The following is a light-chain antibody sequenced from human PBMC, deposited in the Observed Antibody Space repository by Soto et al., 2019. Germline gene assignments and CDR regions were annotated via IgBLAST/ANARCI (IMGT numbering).Light chain of an antibody. V-gene: IGKV3-15*01. CDR2: GAS. CDR3: QQYNNWHPWT. Sequence: EIVMTQSPATLSVSPGERATISCRASQRVSSNLAWYQQKPGQAPRLLIYGASTRATGIPARFSGSGSETEVTLTTSSLQSADVAVYYCQQYNNWHPWTFGQGTKVEIK. J-gene: IGKJ1*01. CDR1: QRVSSN.